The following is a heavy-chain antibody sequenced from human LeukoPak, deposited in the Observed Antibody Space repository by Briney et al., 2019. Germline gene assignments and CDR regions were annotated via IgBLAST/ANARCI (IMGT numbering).Heavy chain of an antibody. CDR3: ARSLDYYDSSGYYSSGDNWFDP. D-gene: IGHD3-22*01. Sequence: GASVKVSCKASGYTFSGNFMHWVRQAPGQGLEWMGWINPNNGDTNYAQKFQGRVTMTRDTSISTAYMELSRLRSDDTAVYYCARSLDYYDSSGYYSSGDNWFDPWGQGTLVTVSS. V-gene: IGHV1-2*02. J-gene: IGHJ5*02. CDR2: INPNNGDT. CDR1: GYTFSGNF.